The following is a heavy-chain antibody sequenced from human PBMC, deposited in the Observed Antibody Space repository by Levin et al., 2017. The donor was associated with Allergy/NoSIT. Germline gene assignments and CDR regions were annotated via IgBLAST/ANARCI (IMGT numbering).Heavy chain of an antibody. CDR1: GGSIRGNSYY. CDR2: VYYSGST. D-gene: IGHD4-23*01. Sequence: SETLSLTCSVSGGSIRGNSYYWGWIRQTPGKGLEWIGSVYYSGSTHYNPSLKSRLTISVDTSKNHFSLQLRPVTAADTAVYYCARNQTGGFFDYWGQGVLITVSS. CDR3: ARNQTGGFFDY. J-gene: IGHJ4*02. V-gene: IGHV4-39*07.